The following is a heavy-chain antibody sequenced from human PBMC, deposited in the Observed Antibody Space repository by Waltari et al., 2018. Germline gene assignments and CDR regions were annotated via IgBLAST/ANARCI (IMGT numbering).Heavy chain of an antibody. CDR1: ACTMRNYW. CDR3: ARDPARRADY. Sequence: EVQLVESGGGLVQPGGSLRLSCVASACTMRNYWMHWVRQAPGKGLEWVAHIKPDGSQTDYVDSVKGRFAISRDNARNSLYLQMNSLRADDTAIYYCARDPARRADYWGQGTLVTVSS. CDR2: IKPDGSQT. J-gene: IGHJ4*02. V-gene: IGHV3-7*01.